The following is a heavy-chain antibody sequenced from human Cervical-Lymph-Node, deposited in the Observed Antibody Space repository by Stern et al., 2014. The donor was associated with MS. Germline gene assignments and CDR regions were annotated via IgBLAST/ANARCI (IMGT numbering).Heavy chain of an antibody. CDR3: ARVENYHESSVSYAAYFDS. J-gene: IGHJ4*02. V-gene: IGHV3-21*01. CDR2: FSSSSTHI. CDR1: GFTFRSYT. D-gene: IGHD3-22*01. Sequence: EVQLVESGGGLVKPGGSLRLSCAASGFTFRSYTMNWVRQAPGEGLERVSSFSSSSTHIRYAYSVKGRFTISRDNAKDSLYLQMNSLRAEDTAVYYCARVENYHESSVSYAAYFDSWGQGTLVTVSS.